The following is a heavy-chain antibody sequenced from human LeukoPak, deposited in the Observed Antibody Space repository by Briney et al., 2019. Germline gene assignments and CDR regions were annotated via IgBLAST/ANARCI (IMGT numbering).Heavy chain of an antibody. CDR1: GYTFTSYT. J-gene: IGHJ4*02. Sequence: ASVKVSCKASGYTFTSYTMHWVRQAPGHRLEWMGWINAGNGNTKYSQKFQGRVTITRDTSASTAYMELSSLRSEDTAVYYCARGDSGSYPFDSWGQGILVTASS. D-gene: IGHD3-10*01. CDR2: INAGNGNT. CDR3: ARGDSGSYPFDS. V-gene: IGHV1-3*01.